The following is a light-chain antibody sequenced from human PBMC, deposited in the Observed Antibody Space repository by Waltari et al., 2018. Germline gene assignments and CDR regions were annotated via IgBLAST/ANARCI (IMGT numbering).Light chain of an antibody. J-gene: IGKJ2*01. V-gene: IGKV3-20*01. CDR1: QSVSSSF. Sequence: EIVLTQSPGTLSLSPGERATLSCRASQSVSSSFLVWYQQKPGQAPRLLIYGASSRATGIPDRFSGSGSGADFTLTISRLEPEDVAVYYCQHYGSSTGYTFGQGTKLEIK. CDR2: GAS. CDR3: QHYGSSTGYT.